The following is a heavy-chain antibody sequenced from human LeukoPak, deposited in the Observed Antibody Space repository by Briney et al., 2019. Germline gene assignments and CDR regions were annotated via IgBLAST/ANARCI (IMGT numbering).Heavy chain of an antibody. CDR2: ISSSGSYI. J-gene: IGHJ4*02. Sequence: GGSLRLSCAASGFIFTTYTMNWVRQAPGKGLEWVSSISSSGSYIYYADSVKGRFTISRDNAKNSLYLQMNSLRAEDTAVYYCARDQWDVVVPAAIGIDYWGQGTLVTVSS. CDR3: ARDQWDVVVPAAIGIDY. D-gene: IGHD2-2*01. CDR1: GFIFTTYT. V-gene: IGHV3-21*01.